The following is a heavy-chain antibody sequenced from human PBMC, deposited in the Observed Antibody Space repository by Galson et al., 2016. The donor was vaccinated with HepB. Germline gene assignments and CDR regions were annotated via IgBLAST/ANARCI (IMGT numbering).Heavy chain of an antibody. CDR2: IYPGDSDT. CDR1: GYTFTTYW. CDR3: ARARCRQRVDALDV. Sequence: QSGAEVKKPGESLKISCKGSGYTFTTYWIGWVRQMPGKGLEWMGIIYPGDSDTRYSPSFQVQVTMSADKSISTAFLQGSSLKASDSAMYYGARARCRQRVDALDVWGQGTMVTVSS. D-gene: IGHD5-24*01. J-gene: IGHJ3*01. V-gene: IGHV5-51*01.